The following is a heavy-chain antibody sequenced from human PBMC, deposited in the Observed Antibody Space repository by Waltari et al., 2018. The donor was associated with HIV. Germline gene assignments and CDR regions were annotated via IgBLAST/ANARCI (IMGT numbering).Heavy chain of an antibody. CDR3: ARGSRVGELVYAIGNWVDP. CDR2: IYYTEGT. CDR1: GGSISSSSYY. J-gene: IGHJ5*02. D-gene: IGHD2-8*01. V-gene: IGHV4-39*07. Sequence: QLQLQESGPGLVKPSETLSLTCTVSGGSISSSSYYWGWIRQPPGKGLEWIGIIYYTEGTYNTPALKSRVTISVDTAKNQVSRKLSSVTAADTAVYYCARGSRVGELVYAIGNWVDPWGQGTLVTVSS.